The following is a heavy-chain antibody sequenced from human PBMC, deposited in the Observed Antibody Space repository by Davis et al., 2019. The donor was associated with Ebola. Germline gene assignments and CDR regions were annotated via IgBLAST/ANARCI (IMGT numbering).Heavy chain of an antibody. D-gene: IGHD6-19*01. J-gene: IGHJ6*02. CDR2: IYTRGST. CDR3: ARETVSSSGWYGGMYYYYGMDV. V-gene: IGHV4-61*09. CDR1: GGSISSDRYY. Sequence: PSETLSLTCTVSGGSISSDRYYWSWIRQPAGKGLEWIGHIYTRGSTNYNPSLKSRVTISVDTSKNQFSPKRSSVTAAETAVYYCARETVSSSGWYGGMYYYYGMDVWGQGTTVTVSS.